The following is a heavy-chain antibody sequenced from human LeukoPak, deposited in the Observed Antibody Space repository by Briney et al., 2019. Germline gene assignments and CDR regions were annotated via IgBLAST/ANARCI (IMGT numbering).Heavy chain of an antibody. CDR2: ISGSGGST. CDR3: AKGVDGDYVDY. D-gene: IGHD4-17*01. CDR1: GFTFSSYA. Sequence: GGSLRLSCAASGFTFSSYAMSWVRQAPGKGLEWVSGISGSGGSTYHADSVKGRFTISRDNSKNTLYLQMNSLRAEDTAVYHCAKGVDGDYVDYWGQGTLVTVSS. V-gene: IGHV3-23*01. J-gene: IGHJ4*02.